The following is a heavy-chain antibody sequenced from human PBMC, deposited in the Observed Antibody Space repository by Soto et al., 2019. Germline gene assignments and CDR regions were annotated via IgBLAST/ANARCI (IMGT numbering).Heavy chain of an antibody. CDR3: ARQVMITFGGVIVYDAFDI. D-gene: IGHD3-16*02. CDR2: IYYSGST. J-gene: IGHJ3*02. CDR1: GGSISSYY. Sequence: SETLSLTCTVSGGSISSYYWSWIRQPPGKGLEWIGYIYYSGSTNYNPSLKSRVTISVDTSKNQFFLKLSSVTATDTAVYYCARQVMITFGGVIVYDAFDIWGQGTMVTVSS. V-gene: IGHV4-59*08.